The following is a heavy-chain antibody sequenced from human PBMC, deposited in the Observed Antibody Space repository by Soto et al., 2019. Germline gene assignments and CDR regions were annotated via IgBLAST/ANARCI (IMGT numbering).Heavy chain of an antibody. J-gene: IGHJ4*02. V-gene: IGHV4-34*01. CDR3: ARGRDYDFWSGYKSHLSSDTFDY. CDR1: GGSFSGYY. D-gene: IGHD3-3*01. Sequence: SETLSLTCAVYGGSFSGYYWSWIRQPPGKGLEWIGEINHSGSTNYNPSLKSRVTISEDSSKNQFSLKLSSVTAADTAVYYWARGRDYDFWSGYKSHLSSDTFDYWGQGTLVTVSS. CDR2: INHSGST.